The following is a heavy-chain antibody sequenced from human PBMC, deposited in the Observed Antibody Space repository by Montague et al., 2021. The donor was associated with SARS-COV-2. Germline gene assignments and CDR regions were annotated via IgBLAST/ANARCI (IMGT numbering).Heavy chain of an antibody. CDR2: IYYSGST. V-gene: IGHV4-39*01. CDR1: GGSISSSSYY. Sequence: SETLSLTCTVSGGSISSSSYYWGWIRQPPGKGLEWIGNIYYSGSTYYNPSLKSRVTISVDTTKNQFSLKLSSVTAADTAVYYCARQKMGSVTIFGVVMHDRWPYPWGQGTLVTVSS. CDR3: ARQKMGSVTIFGVVMHDRWPYP. J-gene: IGHJ5*02. D-gene: IGHD3-3*01.